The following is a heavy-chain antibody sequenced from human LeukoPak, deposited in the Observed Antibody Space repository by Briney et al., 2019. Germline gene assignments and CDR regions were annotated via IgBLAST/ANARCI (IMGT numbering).Heavy chain of an antibody. V-gene: IGHV4-30-2*01. D-gene: IGHD2-15*01. J-gene: IGHJ6*02. CDR2: IYHSGST. Sequence: SQTLSLTCAVSGGSISSGGYSWSWIRQPPGKGLEWIGYIYHSGSTYYNPSLKSRVTISVDRSKNQFSLKLSSVTAADTAVYYCARGPVVAATPYYYGMDVWGQGTTVTVSS. CDR1: GGSISSGGYS. CDR3: ARGPVVAATPYYYGMDV.